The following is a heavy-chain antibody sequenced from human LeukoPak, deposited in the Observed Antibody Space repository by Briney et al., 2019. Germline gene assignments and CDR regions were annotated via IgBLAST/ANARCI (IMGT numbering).Heavy chain of an antibody. CDR3: AKQDLGYCSSTSCFFGY. J-gene: IGHJ4*02. CDR1: GFTFSSYA. V-gene: IGHV3-23*01. CDR2: ISGSGGST. D-gene: IGHD2-2*01. Sequence: GGSLRLSCAASGFTFSSYAMSWVRQAPGKGLEWVSAISGSGGSTYYADSVKGRFTISRDNSKNTLYLQMNSLRAEDTAVYYCAKQDLGYCSSTSCFFGYWGQGTLVTVSS.